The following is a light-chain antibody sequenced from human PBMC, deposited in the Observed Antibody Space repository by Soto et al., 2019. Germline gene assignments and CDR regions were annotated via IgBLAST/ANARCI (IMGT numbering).Light chain of an antibody. CDR1: QSVGRNF. V-gene: IGKV3-20*01. Sequence: EIVLTQSPGTLSLSPGERATLSCRASQSVGRNFLAWFQQKPGQAPRLLIYDASSRATGIPDKFSGSGSGTDFTLTIIRLEPEDFAVFYCHHYAASPLTFGGGTKVEIK. J-gene: IGKJ4*01. CDR2: DAS. CDR3: HHYAASPLT.